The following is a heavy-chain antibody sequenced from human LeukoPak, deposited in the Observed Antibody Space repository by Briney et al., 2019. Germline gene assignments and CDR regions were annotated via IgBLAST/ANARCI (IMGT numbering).Heavy chain of an antibody. Sequence: GASVKVSCKASGYTFTSYGISWVRQAPGQGLEWMGWISAYNGNTNYAQKLQGRVTMTTDTSTSTAYMELRSLRSDDTAVYYCARDDWFLGVFCFDYWGQGTLVTVSS. CDR2: ISAYNGNT. CDR3: ARDDWFLGVFCFDY. J-gene: IGHJ4*02. D-gene: IGHD3-9*01. V-gene: IGHV1-18*01. CDR1: GYTFTSYG.